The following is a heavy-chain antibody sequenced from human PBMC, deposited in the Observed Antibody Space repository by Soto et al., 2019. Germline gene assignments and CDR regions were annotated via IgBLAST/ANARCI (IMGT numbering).Heavy chain of an antibody. J-gene: IGHJ6*02. CDR2: ISYDGSNK. D-gene: IGHD3-3*01. CDR3: ASNYYDFWSGSPYYYGMDV. V-gene: IGHV3-30-3*01. CDR1: GFTFSSYA. Sequence: GGSLRLSCAASGFTFSSYAMHWVRQAPGKGLEWVAVISYDGSNKYYADSVKGRFTISRDNSKNTLYLQMNSLRAEDTAVYYCASNYYDFWSGSPYYYGMDVWGQGTTVTVSS.